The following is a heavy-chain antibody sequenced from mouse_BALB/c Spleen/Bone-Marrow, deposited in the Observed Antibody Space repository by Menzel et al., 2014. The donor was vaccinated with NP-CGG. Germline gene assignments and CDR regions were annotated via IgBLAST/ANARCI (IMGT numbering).Heavy chain of an antibody. J-gene: IGHJ2*01. D-gene: IGHD1-1*01. CDR1: GFAFSSYD. CDR2: ISSGGGST. CDR3: AREVLRDYFDY. V-gene: IGHV5-12-1*01. Sequence: EVQGVESGGGLVKPGGSLKLSCAASGFAFSSYDMSWVRQTPEKRLEWVAYISSGGGSTYYPYTVKGRFTISRDNAKNTLYLQMSSLKSEDTAMYYCAREVLRDYFDYWGQGTTLTVSS.